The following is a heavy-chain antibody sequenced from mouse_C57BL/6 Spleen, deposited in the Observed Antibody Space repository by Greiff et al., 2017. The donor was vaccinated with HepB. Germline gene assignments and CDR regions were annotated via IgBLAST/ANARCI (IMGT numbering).Heavy chain of an antibody. V-gene: IGHV1-64*01. J-gene: IGHJ1*03. D-gene: IGHD1-1*01. CDR1: GYTFTSYW. CDR2: IHPNSGST. Sequence: QVQLQQPGAELVKPGASVKLSCKASGYTFTSYWMHWVKQRPGQGLEWIGMIHPNSGSTNYNEKFKSKATLTVDKSSSTAYMQLSSLTSEDSAVYYCARGGYYGSSCWYFDVWGTGTTVTVSS. CDR3: ARGGYYGSSCWYFDV.